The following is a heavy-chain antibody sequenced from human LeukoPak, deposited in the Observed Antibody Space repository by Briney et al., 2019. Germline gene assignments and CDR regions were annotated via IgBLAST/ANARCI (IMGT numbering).Heavy chain of an antibody. Sequence: PGGSLRLSCAASGFTYISYSMNWVRQAPGKGLEWVSSISSGSSYIYSTYYADSVKGRFTISRDSTKNSLYLQINSLRAEDTAVYYCARSASHYYLDSWGQGTLVTVSS. CDR1: GFTYISYS. J-gene: IGHJ4*02. CDR3: ARSASHYYLDS. V-gene: IGHV3-21*01. CDR2: ISSGSSYIYST. D-gene: IGHD6-6*01.